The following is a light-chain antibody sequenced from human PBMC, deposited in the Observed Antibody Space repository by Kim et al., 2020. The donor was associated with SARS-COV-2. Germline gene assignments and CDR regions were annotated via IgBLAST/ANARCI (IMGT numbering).Light chain of an antibody. CDR2: GAS. CDR3: QQYGTSPFT. V-gene: IGKV3-20*01. J-gene: IGKJ3*01. Sequence: SPGERATRSCRASQSFSSDFLAWYQQKPGQAPRLLIYGASTRATGIPDRFSGSASGPDFTLTIGRLEPEDFAVYYCQQYGTSPFTFGPGTKVDIK. CDR1: QSFSSDF.